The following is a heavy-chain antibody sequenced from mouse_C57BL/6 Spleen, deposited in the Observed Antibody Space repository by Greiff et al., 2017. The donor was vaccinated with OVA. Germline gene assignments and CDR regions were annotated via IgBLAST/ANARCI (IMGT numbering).Heavy chain of an antibody. Sequence: VQLKESGPELVKPGASVKMSCKASGYTFTDYNMHWVKQSHGKSLEWIGYINPNNGGTSYNQKFKGKATLTVNKSSSTAYMELRSLTSEDSAVYYCARDYDGYYVYWGQGTLVTVSA. D-gene: IGHD2-3*01. CDR2: INPNNGGT. V-gene: IGHV1-22*01. J-gene: IGHJ3*01. CDR1: GYTFTDYN. CDR3: ARDYDGYYVY.